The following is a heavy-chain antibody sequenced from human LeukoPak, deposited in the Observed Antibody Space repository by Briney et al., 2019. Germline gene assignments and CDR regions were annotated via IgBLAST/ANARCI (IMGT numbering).Heavy chain of an antibody. CDR1: GFTFSSFW. D-gene: IGHD1-1*01. CDR2: IKQDGSEK. Sequence: PGGSLRLSCAASGFTFSSFWMSWVRQAPGKGLEWVANIKQDGSEKYYVDSVKGRFTISRDNAKNSLYLQMNSLRAEDTAVYYCAREGVHLELDDAFHIWGQGTMVTVSS. CDR3: AREGVHLELDDAFHI. V-gene: IGHV3-7*01. J-gene: IGHJ3*02.